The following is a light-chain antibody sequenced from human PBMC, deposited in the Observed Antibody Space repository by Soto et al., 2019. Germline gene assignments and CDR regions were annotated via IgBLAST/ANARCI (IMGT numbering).Light chain of an antibody. CDR1: QSVSNNN. CDR3: QRYGYSQT. Sequence: EIVLTQSPGTLSLSPGERATLSCRASQSVSNNNLAWYQQKPGQAPRLLIYGASSMATGTPDRFSGSGSGTDFALTISRLEPEDFAVYFCQRYGYSQTFGQGTKVEIK. CDR2: GAS. J-gene: IGKJ1*01. V-gene: IGKV3-20*01.